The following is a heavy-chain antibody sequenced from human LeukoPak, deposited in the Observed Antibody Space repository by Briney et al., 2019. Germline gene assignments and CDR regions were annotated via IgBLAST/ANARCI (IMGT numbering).Heavy chain of an antibody. Sequence: PGGSLRLSCAASGFTFSSYSMNWVRQAPGKGLEWVSSISSSSSYIYYADSVKGRFTISRDNAKNSLYLQMSSLRAEDTAVYYCARDPRDSSGYLLPTFDCWGQGTLVTVSS. CDR2: ISSSSSYI. J-gene: IGHJ4*02. D-gene: IGHD3-22*01. CDR1: GFTFSSYS. CDR3: ARDPRDSSGYLLPTFDC. V-gene: IGHV3-21*01.